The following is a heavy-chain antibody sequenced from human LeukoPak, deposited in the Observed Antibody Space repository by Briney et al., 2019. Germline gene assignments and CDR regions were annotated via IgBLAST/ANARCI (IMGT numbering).Heavy chain of an antibody. CDR2: IYTSGST. CDR1: GGSISSGSYY. CDR3: ARLGKYSYGFDY. V-gene: IGHV4-61*02. J-gene: IGHJ4*02. Sequence: PSQTLSLTCTVSGGSISSGSYYWSWIRQPAGKGLEWIGRIYTSGSTYYNPSLKSRVTISVDTSKNQFSLKLSSVTAADTAVYYCARLGKYSYGFDYWGQGTLVTVSS. D-gene: IGHD5-18*01.